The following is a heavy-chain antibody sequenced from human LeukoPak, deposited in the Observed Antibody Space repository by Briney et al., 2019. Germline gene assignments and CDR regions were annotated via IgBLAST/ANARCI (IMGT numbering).Heavy chain of an antibody. CDR1: GGSISSYY. Sequence: SETLSLTCTVSGGSISSYYWSWIRQPPGKGLEWIGYIYYSGSTNYNPSLKSRVTISVDTSKNQFSLKLSSVTAADTAVYYCARFLSSEGMRYFQYWGQGTLVTVSS. V-gene: IGHV4-59*01. CDR3: ARFLSSEGMRYFQY. CDR2: IYYSGST. D-gene: IGHD6-25*01. J-gene: IGHJ1*01.